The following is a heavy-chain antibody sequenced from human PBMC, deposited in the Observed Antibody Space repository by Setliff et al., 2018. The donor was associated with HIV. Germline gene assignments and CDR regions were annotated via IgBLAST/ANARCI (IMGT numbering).Heavy chain of an antibody. V-gene: IGHV4-59*02. J-gene: IGHJ4*02. CDR3: ARVIKSALLN. Sequence: PSETLSLTCPVSGGPVSPFSWTWVRQSPGKGLEWIGYLYISGNTDYNPSLRGRVTISRDTSKNEFSLILSSVTAADAGVYFCARVIKSALLNWGRGTMVTVSS. CDR1: GGPVSPFS. CDR2: LYISGNT.